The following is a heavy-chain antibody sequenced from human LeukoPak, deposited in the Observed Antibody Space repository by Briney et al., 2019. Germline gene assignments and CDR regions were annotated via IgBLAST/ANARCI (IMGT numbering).Heavy chain of an antibody. CDR3: ASHTPGIAVAGTDY. Sequence: GGSLRLSCAASGFTFSSYAMSWVRQAPGKGLEWVSAISGSGGGTYYADSVKGRFTISRDNSKNTLYLQMNSLRAEDTAVYYCASHTPGIAVAGTDYWGQGTLVTVSS. J-gene: IGHJ4*02. CDR1: GFTFSSYA. CDR2: ISGSGGGT. D-gene: IGHD6-19*01. V-gene: IGHV3-23*01.